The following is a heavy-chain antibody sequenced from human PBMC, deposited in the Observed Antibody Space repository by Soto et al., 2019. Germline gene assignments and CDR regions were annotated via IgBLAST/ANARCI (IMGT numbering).Heavy chain of an antibody. Sequence: PGKGLEWVATTTNHGHIKYYEDSVKGRFTISRDNSKNTLYLQMNSLRVEDTATYYFSCEVEDAIRYCPPDAAVLGTRASDP. V-gene: IGHV3-30*03. CDR3: SCEVEDAIRYCPPDAAVLGTRASDP. D-gene: IGHD7-27*01. J-gene: IGHJ5*02. CDR2: TTNHGHIK.